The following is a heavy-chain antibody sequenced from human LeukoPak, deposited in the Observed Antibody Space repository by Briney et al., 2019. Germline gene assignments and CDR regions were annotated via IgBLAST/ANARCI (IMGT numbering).Heavy chain of an antibody. Sequence: ASVKVSCKASGYTFTGKYMYWVRQAPGQGLEWMGWINPNSGGTNYAQKFQGRVTMTRDTSISTAYMELSRLRSDDTAVYYCARGLRVEIRDAFDIWGQGTMVTVSS. V-gene: IGHV1-2*02. D-gene: IGHD4-17*01. J-gene: IGHJ3*02. CDR3: ARGLRVEIRDAFDI. CDR2: INPNSGGT. CDR1: GYTFTGKY.